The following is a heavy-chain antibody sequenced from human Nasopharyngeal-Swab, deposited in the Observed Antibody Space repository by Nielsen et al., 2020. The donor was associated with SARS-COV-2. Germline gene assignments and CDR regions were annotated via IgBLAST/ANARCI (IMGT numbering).Heavy chain of an antibody. V-gene: IGHV1-46*01. Sequence: ASVKVSCKASGYTFTNHFIHWVRQTPGQGLEWMGIINPSAADTTYAQLFQGRLTMTRDTSTTTVYMELTSLTPADTGVYYCARGHDGLPSYFDYWGQGTLVTVSS. CDR2: INPSAADT. D-gene: IGHD3/OR15-3a*01. CDR3: ARGHDGLPSYFDY. J-gene: IGHJ4*02. CDR1: GYTFTNHF.